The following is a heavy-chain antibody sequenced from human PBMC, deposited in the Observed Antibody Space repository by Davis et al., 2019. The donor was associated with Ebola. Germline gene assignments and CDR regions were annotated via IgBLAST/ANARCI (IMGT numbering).Heavy chain of an antibody. Sequence: GESLKISCSASGFTFSSYAMHWVRQAPGKGLEYVSAISSNGGSTYYADSVKGRFTISRDNSKNTLYLQMSSLRAEDTAVYYCVKATYDFWEGYYYMDVWGKGTTVTVSS. D-gene: IGHD3-3*01. CDR1: GFTFSSYA. J-gene: IGHJ6*03. V-gene: IGHV3-64D*06. CDR3: VKATYDFWEGYYYMDV. CDR2: ISSNGGST.